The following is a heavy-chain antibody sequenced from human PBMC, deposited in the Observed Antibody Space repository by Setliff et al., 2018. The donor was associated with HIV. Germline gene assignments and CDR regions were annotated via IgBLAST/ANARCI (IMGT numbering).Heavy chain of an antibody. Sequence: PGGSLRLSCVASGFTFINYAMSWVRQAPGKGLEWVSAIVGGASSTVYADSVKGRFTISRDNSKNMLYLQMNSLRPEDTAIYYCAKLAPSYSSGKDDFWGQGTLVTVSS. D-gene: IGHD6-19*01. CDR1: GFTFINYA. CDR2: IVGGASST. V-gene: IGHV3-23*01. CDR3: AKLAPSYSSGKDDF. J-gene: IGHJ4*02.